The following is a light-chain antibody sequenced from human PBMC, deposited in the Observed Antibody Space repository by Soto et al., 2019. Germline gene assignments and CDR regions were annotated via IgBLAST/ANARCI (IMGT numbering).Light chain of an antibody. J-gene: IGLJ2*01. CDR2: GVN. CDR1: SRDVGAYDY. Sequence: QSALTQPASVSGSPGQSITISCTGTSRDVGAYDYVSWYQQHPGKAPKLMIYGVNNRPSGVSNRFSASKSDNTASLTISWLQAEDEANYYCTSYTISSTLVFGGGTKVTVL. CDR3: TSYTISSTLV. V-gene: IGLV2-14*01.